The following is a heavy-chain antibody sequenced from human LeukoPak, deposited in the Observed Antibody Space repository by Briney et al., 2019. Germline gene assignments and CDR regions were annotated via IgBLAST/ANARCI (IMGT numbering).Heavy chain of an antibody. J-gene: IGHJ4*02. Sequence: GGSLRLSCAASGFTFSSYAMSWVRQAPGRGLEWVSTINYSGGTTYYADSVKGRFTISRDNSQNMLYLQMNSLRAEDTAVHFCANRPGWRAFDYWGQGTLVTVSS. CDR3: ANRPGWRAFDY. V-gene: IGHV3-23*01. CDR1: GFTFSSYA. CDR2: INYSGGTT.